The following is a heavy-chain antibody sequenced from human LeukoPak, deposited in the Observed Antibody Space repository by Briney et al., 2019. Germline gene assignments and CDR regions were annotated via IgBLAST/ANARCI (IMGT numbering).Heavy chain of an antibody. D-gene: IGHD2-2*02. CDR3: VKGLYTIDY. V-gene: IGHV3-23*01. J-gene: IGHJ4*02. CDR1: GFTFSSYA. CDR2: ISGSAGGT. Sequence: PGGSLRLSCAASGFTFSSYAMSWVHQAPGKGLEWVSAISGSAGGTFYADFVKGRFTISRDNSKNTLYLQMNSLRVDDTAVYYCVKGLYTIDYWGQGTLVTVSS.